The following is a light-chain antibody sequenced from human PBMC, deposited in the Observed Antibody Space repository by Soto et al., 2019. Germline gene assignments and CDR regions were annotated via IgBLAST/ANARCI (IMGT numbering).Light chain of an antibody. CDR1: QSVSTK. J-gene: IGKJ4*01. Sequence: EIVMTQSPANLSVSPGERATLSCRTSQSVSTKLAWFQQKPGQAPRLLISDASTRATGIPARFSGSGSGTEFTLIISSLQSEDFAFYCCQHYSGWPVTFGGGTKVEIK. CDR2: DAS. CDR3: QHYSGWPVT. V-gene: IGKV3-15*01.